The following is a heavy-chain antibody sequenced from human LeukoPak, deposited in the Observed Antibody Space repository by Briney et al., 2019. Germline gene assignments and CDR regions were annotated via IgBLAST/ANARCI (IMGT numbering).Heavy chain of an antibody. CDR1: GFVFSSHP. CDR3: AREEPAGSIDY. V-gene: IGHV3-64*01. J-gene: IGHJ4*02. D-gene: IGHD1-14*01. Sequence: GGSLRLSCAVSGFVFSSHPMHWVRQAPGKGLGCVSAISNSGGSTYYANSVKGRFTISRDNSKNTLYLQMDSLRAEDTALYYCAREEPAGSIDYWGQGILVTVSS. CDR2: ISNSGGST.